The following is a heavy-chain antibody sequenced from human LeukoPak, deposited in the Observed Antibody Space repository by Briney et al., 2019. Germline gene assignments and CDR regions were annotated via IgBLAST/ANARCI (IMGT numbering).Heavy chain of an antibody. CDR3: AGSSSWAYFQH. V-gene: IGHV4-4*02. CDR1: GGSISSSNW. CDR2: IYHSGST. D-gene: IGHD6-13*01. J-gene: IGHJ1*01. Sequence: PSETLSLTCAVSGGSISSSNWWSWVRPPPGKGLEWIGEIYHSGSTNYNPSLKSRVTISVDKSKNQFSLKLSSETAADTAVYYCAGSSSWAYFQHWGQGTLVTVSS.